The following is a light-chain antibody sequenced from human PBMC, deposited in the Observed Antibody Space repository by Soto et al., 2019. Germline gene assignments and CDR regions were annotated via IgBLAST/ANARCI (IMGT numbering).Light chain of an antibody. CDR3: TSYTSSSTYV. V-gene: IGLV2-14*01. CDR2: GVT. Sequence: QSALTQPAYVSESPGQSMTITCAGTSSDIGSYHYVSWYQQHPDKAPNLMIYGVTNRPSGVSDRVSGSKSGNTASLTISGLQAEDEADYYCTSYTSSSTYVFVTGTKVTVL. J-gene: IGLJ1*01. CDR1: SSDIGSYHY.